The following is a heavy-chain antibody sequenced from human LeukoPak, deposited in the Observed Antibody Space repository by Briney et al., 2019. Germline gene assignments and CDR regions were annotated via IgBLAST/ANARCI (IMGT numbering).Heavy chain of an antibody. J-gene: IGHJ4*02. CDR1: GFRISSYW. CDR2: IKEDEGDK. Sequence: WGSLSLSCTVSGFRISSYWMQWVRQAPGEGLEWVATIKEDEGDKYYVDSVKGRFIISRDNAKNSLYLQMDSLRAEDTAVYYCARASRTATPDYWGQGTLVIVSS. CDR3: ARASRTATPDY. D-gene: IGHD2-2*01. V-gene: IGHV3-7*01.